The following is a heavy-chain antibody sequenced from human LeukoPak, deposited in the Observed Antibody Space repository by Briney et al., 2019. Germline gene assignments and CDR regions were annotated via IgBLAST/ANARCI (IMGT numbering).Heavy chain of an antibody. CDR1: GFTFSRYN. CDR3: ARDSSSFYGIDY. J-gene: IGHJ4*02. Sequence: GGSLRLSCAASGFTFSRYNMNWVRQAPGKGLEWASYISTSSSTIYYADSVKGRLTISRDNAKNSLYLQLNSLRDDDTAVYYCARDSSSFYGIDYWGQGTLVTVSS. CDR2: ISTSSSTI. D-gene: IGHD6-13*01. V-gene: IGHV3-48*02.